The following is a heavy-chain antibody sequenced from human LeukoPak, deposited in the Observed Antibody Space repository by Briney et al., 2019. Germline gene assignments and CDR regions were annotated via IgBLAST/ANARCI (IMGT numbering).Heavy chain of an antibody. V-gene: IGHV1-8*01. D-gene: IGHD6-13*01. CDR2: MNPNSGNT. CDR1: GYTFTSYD. J-gene: IGHJ6*03. CDR3: ARGRGSSSWYYYYYYYMDV. Sequence: GASVKVSCKASGYTFTSYDINWVRQATGQGPEWMGWMNPNSGNTGYAQKFQGRVTMTRNTSISTAYMELSSLRSEDTAVYYCARGRGSSSWYYYYYYYMDVWGKGTTVTISS.